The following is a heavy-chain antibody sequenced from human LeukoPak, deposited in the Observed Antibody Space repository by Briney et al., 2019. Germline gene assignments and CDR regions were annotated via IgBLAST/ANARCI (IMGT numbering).Heavy chain of an antibody. D-gene: IGHD1-14*01. Sequence: GGSLRLSCAASGFTFSGYAMSWVRQAPGKGLEWVSTVIGSGGNTYCADSVRGRFTISRDNSKNTLYLQINSLGADDTAVYYCARGGLYKFDYWGQGTLVTVSS. J-gene: IGHJ4*02. CDR1: GFTFSGYA. CDR3: ARGGLYKFDY. V-gene: IGHV3-23*01. CDR2: VIGSGGNT.